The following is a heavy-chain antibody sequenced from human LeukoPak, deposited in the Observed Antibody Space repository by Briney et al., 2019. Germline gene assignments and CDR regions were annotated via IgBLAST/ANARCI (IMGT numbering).Heavy chain of an antibody. CDR1: GYTFTSYG. J-gene: IGHJ4*02. Sequence: ASVEVSCKASGYTFTSYGISWVRQAPGQGLEWMGWISAYNGNTNYAQKLQGRVTMTTDTSTSTAYMELRSLRSDDTAVYYCARWNTVTKTFDYWGQGTLVTVSS. CDR2: ISAYNGNT. V-gene: IGHV1-18*01. D-gene: IGHD4-17*01. CDR3: ARWNTVTKTFDY.